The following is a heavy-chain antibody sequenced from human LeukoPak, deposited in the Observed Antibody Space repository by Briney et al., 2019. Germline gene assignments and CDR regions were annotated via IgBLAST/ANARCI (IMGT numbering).Heavy chain of an antibody. J-gene: IGHJ5*02. Sequence: SVKVSCKASGCTFSSYTISWVRQAPGQGLEWMGGIIPIFGSAKYAQKFQGRVTMTADESTSTTYMELSSLRSEDTAVYYCARGYCSSTTCVGGFDPWGQGTLVTVSS. D-gene: IGHD2-2*01. CDR1: GCTFSSYT. CDR3: ARGYCSSTTCVGGFDP. V-gene: IGHV1-69*13. CDR2: IIPIFGSA.